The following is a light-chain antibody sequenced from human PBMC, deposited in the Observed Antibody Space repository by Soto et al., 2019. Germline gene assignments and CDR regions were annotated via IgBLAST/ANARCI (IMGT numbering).Light chain of an antibody. V-gene: IGKV3-20*01. Sequence: DIVLTQSPGTLSLSPGEEATLSCRASQSVSANYLAWYQQKPGQTPRPLIYGASSRAIGIPDRFSGSGSGTDFTLTISRLEYEDFAVYYWQQCGSLPWTFGQGTKVEIK. J-gene: IGKJ1*01. CDR2: GAS. CDR1: QSVSANY. CDR3: QQCGSLPWT.